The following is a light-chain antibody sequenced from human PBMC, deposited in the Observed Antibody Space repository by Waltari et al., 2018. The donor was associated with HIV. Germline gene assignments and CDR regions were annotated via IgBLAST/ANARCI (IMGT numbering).Light chain of an antibody. Sequence: QSALPQPPSASGSPGQSVSISCSGTNSDVGAYGFVSWYQQHPGKAPKLIIYEVNKRPSGVPDRFSGSKSGNTASLIVSGLQAEDEGDYFCTSYAGNSNFVVFGGGTKLTVL. J-gene: IGLJ2*01. CDR1: NSDVGAYGF. CDR2: EVN. CDR3: TSYAGNSNFVV. V-gene: IGLV2-8*01.